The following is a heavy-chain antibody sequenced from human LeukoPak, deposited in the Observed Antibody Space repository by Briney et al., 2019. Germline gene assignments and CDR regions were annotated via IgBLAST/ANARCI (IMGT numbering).Heavy chain of an antibody. CDR1: GFTLNSYA. J-gene: IGHJ4*02. CDR2: ISGNAGST. D-gene: IGHD3-3*01. Sequence: GGSLRLSCAASGFTLNSYAMSWVRQAPGKGLEWVSLISGNAGSTHYADSVKGRFTISRDITKNTLYLQMNSLRAEDTATYYCVKDGLKSPEWSPPLNYWGQGTLVTVSS. V-gene: IGHV3-23*01. CDR3: VKDGLKSPEWSPPLNY.